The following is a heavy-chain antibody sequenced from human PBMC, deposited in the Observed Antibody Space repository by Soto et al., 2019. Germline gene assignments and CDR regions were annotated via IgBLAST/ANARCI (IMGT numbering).Heavy chain of an antibody. CDR2: IYHTGTT. D-gene: IGHD2-21*01. CDR3: ARSPGYFSISSLVP. J-gene: IGHJ4*02. CDR1: GDSSSIVNW. V-gene: IGHV4-4*02. Sequence: PSETLSLTCAGSGDSSSIVNWWSWGRQSPGQGLEWIGDIYHTGTTNYNPSLQSRVSLSVDKSKKEFSLNLTSVTAADTAVYYCARSPGYFSISSLVPRGQRTFVIVSS.